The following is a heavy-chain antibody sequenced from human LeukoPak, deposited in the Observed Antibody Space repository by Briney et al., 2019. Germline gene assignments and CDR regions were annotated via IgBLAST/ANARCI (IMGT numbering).Heavy chain of an antibody. CDR1: GGSISSGSYY. CDR2: IYTSGST. Sequence: PSQTLSLTCTVSGGSISSGSYYWSWIRRPAGKGLEWIGRIYTSGSTNYNPSLKSRVTISVDTSKNQFSLKLSSVTAADTAVYYCARGKYSYGELFDYWGQGTLVTVSS. J-gene: IGHJ4*02. CDR3: ARGKYSYGELFDY. V-gene: IGHV4-61*02. D-gene: IGHD5-18*01.